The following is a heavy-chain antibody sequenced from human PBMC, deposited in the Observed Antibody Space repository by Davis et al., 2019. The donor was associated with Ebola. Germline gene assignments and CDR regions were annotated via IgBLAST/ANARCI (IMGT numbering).Heavy chain of an antibody. CDR1: GYTFSSYG. J-gene: IGHJ3*02. Sequence: ASVKVSCKASGYTFSSYGISWVRQAPGQGLEWMGWINPYIGNTNYAQSLQGRVTMTTVTSTGTAYLDLRSLRSDDTAVYFCARTSIVGTTTTASDIWGQGTLVTVSS. D-gene: IGHD1-26*01. CDR2: INPYIGNT. CDR3: ARTSIVGTTTTASDI. V-gene: IGHV1-18*01.